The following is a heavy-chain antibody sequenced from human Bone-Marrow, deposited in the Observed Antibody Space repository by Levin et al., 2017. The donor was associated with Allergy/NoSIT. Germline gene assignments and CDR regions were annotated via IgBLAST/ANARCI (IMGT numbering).Heavy chain of an antibody. J-gene: IGHJ3*02. CDR2: IWDDGTSQ. V-gene: IGHV3-33*01. CDR1: RFSFSDYG. CDR3: ASAGVTSGTDAFDI. Sequence: GGFLRLSCAASRFSFSDYGMHWVRQAPGKGLEWVALIWDDGTSQYYADSVKGRFTISRDNSKNTVYLQMNSLRAEDTGVYYCASAGVTSGTDAFDIWGQGTLVTVSS. D-gene: IGHD2-21*02.